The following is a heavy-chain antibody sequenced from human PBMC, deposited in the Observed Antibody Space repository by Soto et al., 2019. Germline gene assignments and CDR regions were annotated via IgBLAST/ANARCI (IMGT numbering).Heavy chain of an antibody. Sequence: ASVKVSCKASGYTFTSYGISWVRQAPGQGLEWMGWISAYNGNTNYAQKLQGRVTMTTDESTSTAYMELSSLRSDDTAVYYCARHLLEWLLSHYYYYYGMDVWGQGTTVTVSS. CDR2: ISAYNGNT. D-gene: IGHD3-3*01. V-gene: IGHV1-18*01. J-gene: IGHJ6*02. CDR1: GYTFTSYG. CDR3: ARHLLEWLLSHYYYYYGMDV.